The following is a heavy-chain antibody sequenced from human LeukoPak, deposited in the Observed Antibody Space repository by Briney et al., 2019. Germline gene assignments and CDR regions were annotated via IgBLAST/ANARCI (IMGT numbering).Heavy chain of an antibody. CDR2: ISYDGSNK. J-gene: IGHJ4*02. D-gene: IGHD4-17*01. CDR1: GVTFSSYG. V-gene: IGHV3-30*18. CDR3: AKDYGDYSEGVDY. Sequence: GGALRLSCAASGVTFSSYGMHWVRQAPGEGVEGGAVISYDGSNKYYADSVKGRFTISRDNSKHTLYLQMNSLRAEDTAVYYCAKDYGDYSEGVDYWGQGTLVTVSS.